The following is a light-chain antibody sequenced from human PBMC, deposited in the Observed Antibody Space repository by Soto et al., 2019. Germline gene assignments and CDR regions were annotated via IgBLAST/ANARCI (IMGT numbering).Light chain of an antibody. J-gene: IGLJ3*02. CDR1: SRDVGNYNR. CDR3: CSYAGANWV. Sequence: QSALTQPASVSGSHGQSITISCTGNSRDVGNYNRVSWYQQHPGKAPKLIIYEGSKRPSGVSNRFSGSKSGNTASLTISGLQAEDEADYSCCSYAGANWVFGGGTKLTVL. V-gene: IGLV2-23*01. CDR2: EGS.